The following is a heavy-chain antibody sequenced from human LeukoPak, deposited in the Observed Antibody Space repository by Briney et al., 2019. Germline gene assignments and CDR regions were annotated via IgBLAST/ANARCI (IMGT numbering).Heavy chain of an antibody. Sequence: GGSLRLSCAASGFTFSSYAMSWVRQAPGKGLESVSAISGSGGSTYYADSVKGRFTISRDNSKNTLYLQMNSLRAEDTAVYYCANTIVVVPAANLSWGQGTLVTVSS. V-gene: IGHV3-23*01. CDR1: GFTFSSYA. J-gene: IGHJ4*02. CDR3: ANTIVVVPAANLS. CDR2: ISGSGGST. D-gene: IGHD2-2*01.